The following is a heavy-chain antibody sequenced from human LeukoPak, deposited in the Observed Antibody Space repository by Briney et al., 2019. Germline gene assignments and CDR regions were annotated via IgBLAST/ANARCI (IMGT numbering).Heavy chain of an antibody. CDR2: IYPGDSDT. J-gene: IGHJ6*02. CDR1: GYSFTNYW. CDR3: AKLRVEPYAMDV. V-gene: IGHV5-51*01. Sequence: GESLKISCKASGYSFTNYWIGWVRQMPGKGLEWMGIIYPGDSDTRYSPSFQGQVTISADKSISTAYLQWNRLKASDSAIYYCAKLRVEPYAMDVWGHGTTVTVSS. D-gene: IGHD3-10*01.